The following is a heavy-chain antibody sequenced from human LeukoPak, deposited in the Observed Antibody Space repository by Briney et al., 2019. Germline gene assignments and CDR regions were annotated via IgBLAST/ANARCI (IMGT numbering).Heavy chain of an antibody. CDR2: IYYSGST. J-gene: IGHJ5*02. CDR3: ARGGRYYYGNWFDP. CDR1: GGSISSGGYY. Sequence: SETLSLTCTVSGGSISSGGYYWGWIRQHPGKGLEWSGYIYYSGSTYYNPSLRSRVTISVDTSKNQFSLKLSSVTAADTAVYYCARGGRYYYGNWFDPWGQGTLVTVSS. D-gene: IGHD3-10*01. V-gene: IGHV4-31*03.